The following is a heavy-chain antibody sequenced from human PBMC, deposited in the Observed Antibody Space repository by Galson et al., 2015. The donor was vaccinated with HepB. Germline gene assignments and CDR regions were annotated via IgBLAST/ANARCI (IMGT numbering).Heavy chain of an antibody. D-gene: IGHD3-22*01. CDR3: ARGEYYYDSSGQPWDL. CDR2: INTNTGNP. Sequence: SVKVSCKASGYTFTSYAINWVRQAPGQGLEWMGWINTNTGNPTYAQGFTGRLVFSLDTSVSTAYLQISSLKAEDTAVYYCARGEYYYDSSGQPWDLWGRGTLVTVSS. CDR1: GYTFTSYA. J-gene: IGHJ2*01. V-gene: IGHV7-4-1*02.